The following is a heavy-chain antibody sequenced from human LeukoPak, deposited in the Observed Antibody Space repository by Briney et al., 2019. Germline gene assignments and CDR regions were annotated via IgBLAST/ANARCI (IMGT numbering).Heavy chain of an antibody. J-gene: IGHJ4*02. CDR3: AKDSNSYYYDSSGYFDY. CDR2: IWFDGSNI. CDR1: GFNFSSYG. D-gene: IGHD3-22*01. V-gene: IGHV3-30*02. Sequence: AGGSLRLSCAASGFNFSSYGMHWVRQAPGKGLEWVTSIWFDGSNIHYADSVKGRFTISRDNSKNTLYLQMNSLRAEDTAVYYCAKDSNSYYYDSSGYFDYWGQGTLVTVSS.